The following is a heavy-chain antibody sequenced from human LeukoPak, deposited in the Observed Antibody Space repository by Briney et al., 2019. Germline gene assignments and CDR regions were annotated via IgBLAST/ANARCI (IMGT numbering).Heavy chain of an antibody. CDR2: IRYDGSNK. D-gene: IGHD3-3*01. V-gene: IGHV3-30*02. Sequence: GGSLRLSCAASGFTFSSYGMHWVRQAPGKGLEWVAFIRYDGSNKYYADPVKGRFTISRDDSKNTLYLQMNSLRAEDTAVYYCAKSDYDFWSGYSHFDYWGQGTLVTVSS. CDR1: GFTFSSYG. J-gene: IGHJ4*02. CDR3: AKSDYDFWSGYSHFDY.